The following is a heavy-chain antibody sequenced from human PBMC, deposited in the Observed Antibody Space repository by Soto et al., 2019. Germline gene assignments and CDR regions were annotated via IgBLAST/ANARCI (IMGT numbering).Heavy chain of an antibody. CDR2: ISAAGDP. CDR1: GFTFRNYD. V-gene: IGHV3-13*05. Sequence: EVQLVESGGGLVQPGGSLRLSCEASGFTFRNYDMHWARQGTGKGLEWVSGISAAGDPDYADSVEGRFTISRENAQNSFFLQMNSLRVGDMAVYYCARTDRDFYGLDVWGQGTTVIVSS. J-gene: IGHJ6*02. CDR3: ARTDRDFYGLDV.